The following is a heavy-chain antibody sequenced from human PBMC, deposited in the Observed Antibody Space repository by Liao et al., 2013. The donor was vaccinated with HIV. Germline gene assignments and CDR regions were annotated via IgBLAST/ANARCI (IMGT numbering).Heavy chain of an antibody. D-gene: IGHD4-23*01. CDR2: IYTSGST. V-gene: IGHV4-61*02. J-gene: IGHJ6*03. CDR3: ARENSATDHYYYYYMDV. Sequence: QVQLQESGPGQVKPSQTLSLTCTVSGGSIASGSYYWSWIRQPAGKGLEWIGRIYTSGSTNYSPSLKSRVTISVDTSKNQFSLKLSSVTAADTAVYYCARENSATDHYYYYYMDVWGKGTTVTVSS. CDR1: GGSIASGSYY.